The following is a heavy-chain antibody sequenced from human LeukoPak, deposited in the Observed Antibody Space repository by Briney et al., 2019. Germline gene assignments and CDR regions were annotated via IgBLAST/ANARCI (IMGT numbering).Heavy chain of an antibody. CDR2: INQDGSEN. J-gene: IGHJ3*02. Sequence: GGSLRLSCAASRFTFSSYWMHWVRQAPGKGLEWVANINQDGSENSYVDSVKGRFTFSRDNAKNSLSLQVNSLRAEDTAVYYCARDDPANRNAFDIWGQGTMVTVSS. CDR3: ARDDPANRNAFDI. CDR1: RFTFSSYW. V-gene: IGHV3-7*01.